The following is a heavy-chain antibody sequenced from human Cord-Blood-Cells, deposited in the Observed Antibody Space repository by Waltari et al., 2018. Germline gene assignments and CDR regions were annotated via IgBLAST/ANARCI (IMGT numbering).Heavy chain of an antibody. CDR3: AKDITTHDAFDI. CDR1: GFTFDDYA. J-gene: IGHJ3*02. Sequence: EVQLVESGGGLVQPGRSLRLSCAASGFTFDDYAMHWVRQAPGKGLEWVSGISWNSGSIGYADSVKGRFTISRDNAKNSLYLRMNSLRAEDTALYYCAKDITTHDAFDIWGQGTMVTVSS. D-gene: IGHD3-22*01. V-gene: IGHV3-9*01. CDR2: ISWNSGSI.